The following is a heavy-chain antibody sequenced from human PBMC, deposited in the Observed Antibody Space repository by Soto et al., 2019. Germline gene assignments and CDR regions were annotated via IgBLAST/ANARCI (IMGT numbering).Heavy chain of an antibody. CDR3: ARDNIVATILAGYNGFDP. V-gene: IGHV1-18*04. J-gene: IGHJ5*02. Sequence: QVQLVQSGAEVKKPGASVKVSCKASGYTFTSYGISWVRQAPGQGLEWMGWISAYNGNTNYAQKLQGRVTMTTDTSKSTGYMELRSLRSDDTAVYYCARDNIVATILAGYNGFDPWGQGTLVTVSS. D-gene: IGHD5-12*01. CDR2: ISAYNGNT. CDR1: GYTFTSYG.